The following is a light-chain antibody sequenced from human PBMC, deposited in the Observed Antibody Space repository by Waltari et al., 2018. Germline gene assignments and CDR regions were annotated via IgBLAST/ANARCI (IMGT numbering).Light chain of an antibody. CDR3: QSYDTSIVV. V-gene: IGLV6-57*01. Sequence: NFMLTQPHSVSESPGKPVTISCTRSGGSLGSSYVQWYQQRPVSSPTTVIYEGSRRPSGVPDRFSGSIDGPSNSASLTISGLKTEDEADYYCQSYDTSIVVFGGGTKLTVL. CDR2: EGS. J-gene: IGLJ2*01. CDR1: GGSLGSSY.